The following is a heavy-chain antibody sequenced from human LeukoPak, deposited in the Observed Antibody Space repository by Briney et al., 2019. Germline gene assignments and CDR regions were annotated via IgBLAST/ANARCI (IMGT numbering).Heavy chain of an antibody. Sequence: GGSLRLSCAASGFTFSSHSMSWVRQAPGKGLEWVSSISSSSSYIYYADSVKGRFTISRDNAKNSLYLQMNSLRAEDTAVYYCARVGATFYYSATTEYYFDYWGQGTLVTVSS. J-gene: IGHJ4*02. CDR1: GFTFSSHS. CDR3: ARVGATFYYSATTEYYFDY. CDR2: ISSSSSYI. D-gene: IGHD1-26*01. V-gene: IGHV3-21*01.